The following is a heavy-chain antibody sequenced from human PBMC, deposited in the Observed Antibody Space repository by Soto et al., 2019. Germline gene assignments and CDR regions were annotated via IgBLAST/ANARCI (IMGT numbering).Heavy chain of an antibody. J-gene: IGHJ6*02. D-gene: IGHD2-2*02. V-gene: IGHV3-23*01. Sequence: AGGSLRLSCAASGFTFSSYAMSWVRQAPGKGLEWVSAISGSGGSTYYADSAKGRFTISRDNSKNTLYLQMNSLRAEDTAVYYCAKSGSPDIVVVPAAIGVYGMDVWGQGTTVTVSS. CDR1: GFTFSSYA. CDR3: AKSGSPDIVVVPAAIGVYGMDV. CDR2: ISGSGGST.